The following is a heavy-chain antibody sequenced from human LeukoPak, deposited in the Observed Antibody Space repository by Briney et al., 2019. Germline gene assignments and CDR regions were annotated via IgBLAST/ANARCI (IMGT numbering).Heavy chain of an antibody. CDR1: GFTFSSYA. Sequence: GGSLRLSCAASGFTFSSYAMSWVRQAPGKGLEWVSAISGSGGSTYYADSVKGRFTISRDNSKNTLYLQMNSLRAEDTAVYYCAKSHYYDSSGYYGDAGIDYWGQGTLVTVSS. D-gene: IGHD3-22*01. V-gene: IGHV3-23*01. J-gene: IGHJ4*02. CDR3: AKSHYYDSSGYYGDAGIDY. CDR2: ISGSGGST.